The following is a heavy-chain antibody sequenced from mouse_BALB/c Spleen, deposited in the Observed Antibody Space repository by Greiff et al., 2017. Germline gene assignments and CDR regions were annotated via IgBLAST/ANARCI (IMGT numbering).Heavy chain of an antibody. J-gene: IGHJ2*01. CDR3: ANSGTGYFDY. CDR2: ISSGSSTI. D-gene: IGHD4-1*01. V-gene: IGHV5-17*02. Sequence: DVMLVESGGGLVQPGGSRKLSCAASGFTFSSFGMHWVRQSPEKGLEWVAYISSGSSTIYYADTVKGRFTISRDNPKNTLFLQMTSLRSEDTAMYYCANSGTGYFDYWGQGTTLTVSS. CDR1: GFTFSSFG.